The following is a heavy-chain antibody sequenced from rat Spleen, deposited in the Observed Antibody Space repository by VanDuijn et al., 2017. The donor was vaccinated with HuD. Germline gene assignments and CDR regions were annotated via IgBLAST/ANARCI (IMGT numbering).Heavy chain of an antibody. D-gene: IGHD1-11*01. CDR3: TRHGGLRNWFAY. CDR1: GFIFSDYD. CDR2: ISTGGDNI. J-gene: IGHJ3*01. Sequence: EVQLVESGGGSVQPGRSLKISCVASGFIFSDYDMAWVRQAPTKGLEWIASISTGGDNIYYRDSVKGLFTISRDDAKDTQNLQMASRRSEDTASYYCTRHGGLRNWFAYWGQGTLVTVSS. V-gene: IGHV5S13*01.